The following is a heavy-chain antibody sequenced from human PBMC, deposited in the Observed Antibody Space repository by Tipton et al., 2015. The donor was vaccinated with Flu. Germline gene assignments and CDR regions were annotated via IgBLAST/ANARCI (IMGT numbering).Heavy chain of an antibody. V-gene: IGHV4-61*02. CDR2: IYTTGTT. J-gene: IGHJ3*02. CDR3: ARAKSGAFDI. CDR1: GDSISSGSYY. Sequence: LRLSCTVPGDSISSGSYYWSWIRQPAGKGLEWIGRIYTTGTTNYNPSLKSRLTISVDTAKNQFSLKLTSVTAADTAMYYCARAKSGAFDIWGQGTGVTVSS.